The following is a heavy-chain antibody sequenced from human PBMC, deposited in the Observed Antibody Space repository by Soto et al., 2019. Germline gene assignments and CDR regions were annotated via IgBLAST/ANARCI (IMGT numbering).Heavy chain of an antibody. CDR2: ISGSGGST. CDR1: GFTFSTYA. CDR3: AKAFSISGDY. D-gene: IGHD3-3*02. J-gene: IGHJ4*02. V-gene: IGHV3-23*01. Sequence: GGSLRLSCAASGFTFSTYAMSWVRQAPGKGLEWVSGISGSGGSTYYADSVKGRFTISRDNSKNTLYLQMNSLRAEDTAVYYCAKAFSISGDYWGQGTLVTVSS.